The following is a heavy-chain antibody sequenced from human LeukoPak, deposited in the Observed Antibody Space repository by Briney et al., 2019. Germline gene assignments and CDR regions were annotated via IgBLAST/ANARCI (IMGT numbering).Heavy chain of an antibody. Sequence: PGGSLRLSCAASGFTFSDYYMTWIRQAPGKGLEWVSYISNPSTYTNYAGSVEGRLTISRDNAKNSLFLQMNSLRAEDTAVYYCARGVRYDILTGYYGHFDYWGQGTLVTVSS. CDR1: GFTFSDYY. D-gene: IGHD3-9*01. J-gene: IGHJ4*02. CDR2: ISNPSTYT. CDR3: ARGVRYDILTGYYGHFDY. V-gene: IGHV3-11*06.